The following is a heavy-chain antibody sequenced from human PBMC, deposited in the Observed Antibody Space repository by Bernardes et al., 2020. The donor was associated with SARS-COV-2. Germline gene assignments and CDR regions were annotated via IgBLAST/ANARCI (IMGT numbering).Heavy chain of an antibody. CDR2: IYSSGNP. D-gene: IGHD2-21*01. J-gene: IGHJ6*02. CDR3: AGSSCGIDCYIGRLRSWDYGMDV. Sequence: SATLSLTCSLSVCSFRSTNYYWGWIRQPPGMGLDWIGCIYSSGNPYYNPSLHSRVSESVDTSNNQFSLRLSFVTAADTAVYYCAGSSCGIDCYIGRLRSWDYGMDVWGQGTTVTVAS. CDR1: VCSFRSTNYY. V-gene: IGHV4-39*01.